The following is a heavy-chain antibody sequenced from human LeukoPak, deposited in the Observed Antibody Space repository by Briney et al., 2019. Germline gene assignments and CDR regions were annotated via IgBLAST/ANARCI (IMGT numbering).Heavy chain of an antibody. J-gene: IGHJ5*02. V-gene: IGHV4-59*12. Sequence: SETLSLTCTVSGGSISSYYWSWIRQPPGMGLEWIGCIYYSGSTFYNPSLKSRITMSVDRSKNQFTLKLSSVTAADTAVYYCARGRDILTPFDPWGQGTLVTVSS. CDR1: GGSISSYY. CDR2: IYYSGST. D-gene: IGHD3-9*01. CDR3: ARGRDILTPFDP.